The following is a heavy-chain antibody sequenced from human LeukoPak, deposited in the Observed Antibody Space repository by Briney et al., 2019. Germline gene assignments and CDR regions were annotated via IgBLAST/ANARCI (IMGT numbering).Heavy chain of an antibody. CDR1: GYSISSDYY. D-gene: IGHD4-23*01. J-gene: IGHJ4*02. CDR3: ARLNRGLRATGVYYFDY. V-gene: IGHV4-38-2*02. CDR2: IYHSGST. Sequence: PSETLSLTCTVSGYSISSDYYWGWIRQPPGKGLEWIGSIYHSGSTFYNPSLKSRVTISVDTSKNQFSLKLSSVTAADTAVYYCARLNRGLRATGVYYFDYWGQGTLVTVSS.